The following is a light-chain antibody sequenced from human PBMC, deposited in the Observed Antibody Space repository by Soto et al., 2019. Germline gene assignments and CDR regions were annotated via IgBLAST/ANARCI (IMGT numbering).Light chain of an antibody. CDR1: QSVGSS. V-gene: IGKV3-15*01. Sequence: EIVMTQSRAGVSVSPCERASLSVRASQSVGSSFAWYQQRPGQAPRLLIYDASIRATGIPARFSGSGSGTEFTLTISSLQSEDFAVYYCQQYHNWWTFGQGTKVDI. CDR3: QQYHNWWT. CDR2: DAS. J-gene: IGKJ1*01.